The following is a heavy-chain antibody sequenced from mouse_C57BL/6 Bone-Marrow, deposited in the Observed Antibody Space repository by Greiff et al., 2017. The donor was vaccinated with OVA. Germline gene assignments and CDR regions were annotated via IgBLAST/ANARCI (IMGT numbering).Heavy chain of an antibody. V-gene: IGHV7-3*01. CDR1: GFTFTDYY. CDR3: ARSSTGTGDY. J-gene: IGHJ2*01. D-gene: IGHD4-1*02. CDR2: IRNKANGYTT. Sequence: EVMLVESGGGLVQPGGSLSLSCAASGFTFTDYYMSWVRQPPGKALEWLGFIRNKANGYTTEYSASVKGRFTISRDNSQSILYLQMNALRAEDSATYYCARSSTGTGDYWGQGTTLTVSS.